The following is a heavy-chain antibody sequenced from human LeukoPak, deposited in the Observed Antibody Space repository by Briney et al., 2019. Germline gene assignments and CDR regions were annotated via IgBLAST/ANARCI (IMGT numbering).Heavy chain of an antibody. CDR1: GFTFSSYS. CDR2: LSASGYST. D-gene: IGHD6-13*01. CDR3: TKVRYSSNYYAPFDF. V-gene: IGHV3-23*01. Sequence: GGSLRLSCAASGFTFSSYSMNWVRQAPGKGLEWVSSLSASGYSTFYADSVNGRFTISRDNSENTLYLQMNSLRADDTALYYCTKVRYSSNYYAPFDFWGQGTLVTVSS. J-gene: IGHJ4*02.